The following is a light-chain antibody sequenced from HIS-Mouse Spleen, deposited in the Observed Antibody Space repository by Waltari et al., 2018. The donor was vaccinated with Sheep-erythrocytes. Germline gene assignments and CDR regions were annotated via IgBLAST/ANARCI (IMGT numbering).Light chain of an antibody. Sequence: QSALTQSASVSGSPGQSITISCTGTSSAVGRYNLVSWYQQHPGKAPKLMIYEGSKRPSGVSNRFSGSKSGNTASLTISGLQAEDEAVYYCCSYAGSSTPWVFGGGTKLTVL. CDR3: CSYAGSSTPWV. CDR1: SSAVGRYNL. V-gene: IGLV2-23*01. J-gene: IGLJ3*02. CDR2: EGS.